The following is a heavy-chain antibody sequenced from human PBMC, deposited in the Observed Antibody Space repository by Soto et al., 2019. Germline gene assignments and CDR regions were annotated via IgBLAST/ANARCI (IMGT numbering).Heavy chain of an antibody. D-gene: IGHD3-10*01. V-gene: IGHV4-59*08. CDR3: ATSVRGGYYYYMAV. CDR2: IHYSGST. CDR1: EGSSISYY. J-gene: IGHJ6*03. Sequence: SDTWSVAEGSSISYYWSRIRKTQGKGLECIGYIHYSGSTNYNPSLKSRVTISVDTSKSQFSLKLSSVTAADTAVYYCATSVRGGYYYYMAVWGEGTTVTVSS.